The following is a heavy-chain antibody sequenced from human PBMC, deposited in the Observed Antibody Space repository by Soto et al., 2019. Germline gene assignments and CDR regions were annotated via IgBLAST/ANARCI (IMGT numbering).Heavy chain of an antibody. CDR3: AREQGYCSGGSCYRGVSDY. J-gene: IGHJ4*02. Sequence: GGSLRLSCAASGFTFSDYYMSWIRQAPGKGLERVSYISSSSSYTNYAESVKGRFTISRDNAKNSLYLQMNSLRAEDTAVYYCAREQGYCSGGSCYRGVSDYWGQGTLVTVSS. CDR1: GFTFSDYY. CDR2: ISSSSSYT. D-gene: IGHD2-15*01. V-gene: IGHV3-11*05.